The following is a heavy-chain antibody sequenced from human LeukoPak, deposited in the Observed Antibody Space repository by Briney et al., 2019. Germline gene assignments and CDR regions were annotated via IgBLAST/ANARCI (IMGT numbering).Heavy chain of an antibody. V-gene: IGHV4-39*01. D-gene: IGHD5-24*01. J-gene: IGHJ4*02. Sequence: SETLSLTCTVSGGSISSTNYYCAWICQPPGEGLEWIVCIYYSVNTYYNPSLKGRVTISVDTSKNQFSLKLGSVTAADTAVYYCASNLNGYNNCDYWGQGTLVTVSS. CDR3: ASNLNGYNNCDY. CDR2: IYYSVNT. CDR1: GGSISSTNYY.